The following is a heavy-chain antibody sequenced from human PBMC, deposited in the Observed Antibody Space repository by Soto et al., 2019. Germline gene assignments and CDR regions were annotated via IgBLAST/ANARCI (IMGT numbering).Heavy chain of an antibody. Sequence: PSETLSLTCTVSGGSISSGGYYWSWIRQHPGKGLEWIGYIYYSGSTYYNPSLKSRVTISVDTSKNQFSLKLSSVTAADTAVYYCARTYYDFWSGYQVDYWGQGTLVTVSS. CDR2: IYYSGST. CDR1: GGSISSGGYY. V-gene: IGHV4-31*03. J-gene: IGHJ4*02. CDR3: ARTYYDFWSGYQVDY. D-gene: IGHD3-3*01.